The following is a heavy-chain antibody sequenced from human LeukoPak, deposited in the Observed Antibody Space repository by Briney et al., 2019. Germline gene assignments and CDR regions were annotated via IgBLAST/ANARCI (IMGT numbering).Heavy chain of an antibody. Sequence: SETLSLTCVVYGGSFSGYYWNWIRQPQGKGLEWIGEINHSGSTNYNPSLKSRVTISVDTSKNQFSLKLSSVTAADTAVYYCARGLSNYYYYGMDVWGQGTTVTVSS. D-gene: IGHD6-6*01. J-gene: IGHJ6*02. CDR3: ARGLSNYYYYGMDV. CDR2: INHSGST. V-gene: IGHV4-34*01. CDR1: GGSFSGYY.